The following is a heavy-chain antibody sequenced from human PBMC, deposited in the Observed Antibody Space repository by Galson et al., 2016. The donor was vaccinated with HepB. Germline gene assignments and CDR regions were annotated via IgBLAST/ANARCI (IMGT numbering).Heavy chain of an antibody. CDR1: GYSLTEVS. V-gene: IGHV1-24*01. Sequence: SVKVSCKVSGYSLTEVSMHWVRQAPGKGLEWMGGFEPEDGETIYAQKFQGRVTVTEDASTDTAYMERSSLRSDDTAVYYCAVGAMATWGQGTLVTVSS. D-gene: IGHD1-26*01. CDR3: AVGAMAT. J-gene: IGHJ5*02. CDR2: FEPEDGET.